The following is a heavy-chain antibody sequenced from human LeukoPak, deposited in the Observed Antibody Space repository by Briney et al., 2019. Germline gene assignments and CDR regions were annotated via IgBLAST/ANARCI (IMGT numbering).Heavy chain of an antibody. J-gene: IGHJ3*02. D-gene: IGHD6-19*01. V-gene: IGHV3-21*01. CDR2: ISGTSSYI. Sequence: GGSLGLSCAASGFTFSSHSMNWVRQAPGKGLEWVSSISGTSSYIYYADSVKGRFTISRDNAKNSLYLQMNSLRAEDTAVYYCARDQDNSSGWYFAFDIWGQGTMVTVSS. CDR1: GFTFSSHS. CDR3: ARDQDNSSGWYFAFDI.